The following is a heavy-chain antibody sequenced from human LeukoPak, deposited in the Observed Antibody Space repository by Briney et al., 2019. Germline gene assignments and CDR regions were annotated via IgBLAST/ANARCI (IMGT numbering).Heavy chain of an antibody. V-gene: IGHV4-59*01. CDR3: ARYRYGSGSYYKSCGMDV. Sequence: MPSETLSLTCTVSGGSISSYYWSWIRQPPGKGLEWIGYIYYSGSTNYNPSLKSRVTISVDTSKNQFSLKLSSVTAADTAVYYCARYRYGSGSYYKSCGMDVWGKGTTVTVSS. D-gene: IGHD3-10*01. J-gene: IGHJ6*04. CDR1: GGSISSYY. CDR2: IYYSGST.